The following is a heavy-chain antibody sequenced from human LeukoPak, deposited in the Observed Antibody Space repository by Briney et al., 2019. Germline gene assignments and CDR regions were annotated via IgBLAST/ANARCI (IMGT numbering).Heavy chain of an antibody. Sequence: PGGPLSLSCAASGFTYSSHAMSWVRQAPGKGPEWVSAISGSGGSTYYADSVKGRFTISRHKHKNTLYLQKNSLRAEDTAVYYCAKGLAVAGHFDYWGQGTLVTVSS. J-gene: IGHJ4*02. D-gene: IGHD6-19*01. V-gene: IGHV3-23*01. CDR2: ISGSGGST. CDR1: GFTYSSHA. CDR3: AKGLAVAGHFDY.